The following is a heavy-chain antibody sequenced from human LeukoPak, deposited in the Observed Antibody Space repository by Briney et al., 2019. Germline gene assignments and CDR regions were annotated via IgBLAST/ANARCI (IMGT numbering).Heavy chain of an antibody. J-gene: IGHJ4*02. CDR2: INSDVRST. CDR3: ARWELTNRMGIDY. V-gene: IGHV3-74*01. Sequence: HPGGSLRLACTASALSFISYWIHSVRQAPGKGLVWVSRINSDVRSTSYADSVKGRFTISRDNAKNTLYLQLRGLGPEFTCVYYCARWELTNRMGIDYRGQGTRVSVSS. D-gene: IGHD3-10*01. CDR1: ALSFISYW.